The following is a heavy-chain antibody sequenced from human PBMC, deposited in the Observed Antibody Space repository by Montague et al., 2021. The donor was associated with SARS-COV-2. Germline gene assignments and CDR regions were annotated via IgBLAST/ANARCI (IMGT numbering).Heavy chain of an antibody. Sequence: SETLSLTCVVSDASLSSSTWWSWVRQSPGEGLEWVGETYLSGFTQYNPSVKSRVTISLDDSRSQFSLRLTSVTAADTAVYFCARGGLGNRGFDYWGQGALVTVSS. D-gene: IGHD3/OR15-3a*01. CDR1: DASLSSSTW. CDR2: TYLSGFT. J-gene: IGHJ4*02. V-gene: IGHV4-4*02. CDR3: ARGGLGNRGFDY.